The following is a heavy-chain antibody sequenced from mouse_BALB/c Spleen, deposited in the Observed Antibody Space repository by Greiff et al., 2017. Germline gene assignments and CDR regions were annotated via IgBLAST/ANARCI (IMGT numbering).Heavy chain of an antibody. D-gene: IGHD2-4*01. CDR3: ARGGTYDYVWFAY. CDR2: ISNGGGST. Sequence: DVMLVESGGGLVQPGGSLKLSCAASGFTFSSYTMSWVRQTPEKRLEWVAYISNGGGSTYYPDTVKGRFTISRDNAKNTLYLQMSSLKSEDTAMYYCARGGTYDYVWFAYWGQGTLVTVSA. V-gene: IGHV5-12-2*01. J-gene: IGHJ3*01. CDR1: GFTFSSYT.